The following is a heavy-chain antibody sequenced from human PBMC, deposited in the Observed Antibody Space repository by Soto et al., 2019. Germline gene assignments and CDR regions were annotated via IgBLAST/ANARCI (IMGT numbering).Heavy chain of an antibody. Sequence: GGSLRLSRAASGFTFSSYAMSWVRQAPGKGLEWVSAISGSGGSTYYADSVKGRFTISRDNSKNTLYLQMNSLRAEDTAVYYCAKDEYYDILTGFDYWGQGTLVTVSS. D-gene: IGHD3-9*01. J-gene: IGHJ4*02. CDR2: ISGSGGST. V-gene: IGHV3-23*01. CDR1: GFTFSSYA. CDR3: AKDEYYDILTGFDY.